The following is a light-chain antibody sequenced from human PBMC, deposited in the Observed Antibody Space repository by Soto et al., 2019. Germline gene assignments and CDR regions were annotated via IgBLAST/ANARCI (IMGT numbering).Light chain of an antibody. CDR2: ASS. J-gene: IGKJ4*01. CDR1: PGISRS. Sequence: IPLTQSPFSLSASVGDTVTITCRASPGISRSLAWYQQNPGRAPKILIYASSTLYTGVPSRFSGSGYGTEFTLTISSLQPEDFATYYSQQVKCXLLTSGGGTKV. CDR3: QQVKCXLLT. V-gene: IGKV1-9*01.